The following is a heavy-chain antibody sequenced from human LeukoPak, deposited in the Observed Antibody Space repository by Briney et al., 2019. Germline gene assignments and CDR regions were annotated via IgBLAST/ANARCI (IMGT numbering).Heavy chain of an antibody. J-gene: IGHJ4*02. CDR1: GYTFTGYY. CDR3: ARAYYDFWSGRKDSYYFDY. Sequence: GASVKVSCKASGYTFTGYYMHWVRQAPGQGLEWMGWINPNSGGTNYAQKFQGRVTMTRDTSISTAYMELSRLRSDDTAVYYCARAYYDFWSGRKDSYYFDYWGQGTLVTVSS. V-gene: IGHV1-2*02. D-gene: IGHD3-3*01. CDR2: INPNSGGT.